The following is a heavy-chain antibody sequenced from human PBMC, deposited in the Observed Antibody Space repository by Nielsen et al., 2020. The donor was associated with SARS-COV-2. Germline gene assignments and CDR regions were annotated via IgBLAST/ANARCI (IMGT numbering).Heavy chain of an antibody. Sequence: WIRQPPGKGLEWVSVIYSGGTTYYADSVKGRFTISRHNSKNTLFLQMNSLRAEDTAVYYCARASYGGYYPYYYYYGMDVWGQGTTVTVSS. CDR2: IYSGGTT. V-gene: IGHV3-53*04. D-gene: IGHD3-22*01. CDR3: ARASYGGYYPYYYYYGMDV. J-gene: IGHJ6*02.